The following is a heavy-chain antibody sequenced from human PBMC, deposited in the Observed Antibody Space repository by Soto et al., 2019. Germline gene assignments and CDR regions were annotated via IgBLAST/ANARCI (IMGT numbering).Heavy chain of an antibody. Sequence: QVQLVQSGAEVKKPGSSVKVSCKASGGSFSSYAISWVRQAPGQGLEWMGGIIPIVGTGNYAQNFQGRVTITADESTSPALKEHSSLRADAAAFYYCARFLRATGPPGVVVWGQGTTVTVSS. CDR1: GGSFSSYA. V-gene: IGHV1-69*01. J-gene: IGHJ6*02. CDR3: ARFLRATGPPGVVV. CDR2: IIPIVGTG.